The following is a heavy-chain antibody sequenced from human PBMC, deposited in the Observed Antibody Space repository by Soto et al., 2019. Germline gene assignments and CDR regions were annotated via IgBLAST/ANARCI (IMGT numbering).Heavy chain of an antibody. CDR2: ISSGSSYI. V-gene: IGHV3-21*01. D-gene: IGHD3-22*01. CDR3: ARDLYYYASSGFKY. CDR1: GLTINTYS. J-gene: IGHJ4*02. Sequence: EVQLEESGGGLVKPGGSLRLSCVASGLTINTYSMMWVRQAPGKGLEWVSSISSGSSYIYYADSVKGRFTISRDNAKNSLYLQMNSLRAEDTAVYYCARDLYYYASSGFKYWGQGTLVTVSS.